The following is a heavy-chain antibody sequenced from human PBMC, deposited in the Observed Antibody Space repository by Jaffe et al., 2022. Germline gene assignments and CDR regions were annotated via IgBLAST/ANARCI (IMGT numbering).Heavy chain of an antibody. CDR3: ARVEWFRLLGSHYYYMDV. J-gene: IGHJ6*03. D-gene: IGHD3-3*01. CDR1: GSGFRNYW. Sequence: QLVESGGGLVQPGGSLRLSCRGSGSGFRNYWMTWVRQAPGKGLEWVANINHDGTEQNYVDSVKGRFSISRDSAQSSMVLQMNSLRGEDTAIYFCARVEWFRLLGSHYYYMDVWGKGTTVIVSS. V-gene: IGHV3-7*01. CDR2: INHDGTEQ.